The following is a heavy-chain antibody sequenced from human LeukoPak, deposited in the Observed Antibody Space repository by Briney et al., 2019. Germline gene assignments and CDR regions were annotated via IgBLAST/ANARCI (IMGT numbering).Heavy chain of an antibody. D-gene: IGHD1-20*01. Sequence: SETLPLTCTVSGGSIRSDNSYWSWIRQPAGKGLEWIGRIYTSGSTTYNPSLKSRVTISVDTSKNQFSLNLNSVTAADTAVYYCARGTKGITGAPSDYWGQGTLVTVSS. J-gene: IGHJ4*02. CDR1: GGSIRSDNSY. V-gene: IGHV4-61*02. CDR3: ARGTKGITGAPSDY. CDR2: IYTSGST.